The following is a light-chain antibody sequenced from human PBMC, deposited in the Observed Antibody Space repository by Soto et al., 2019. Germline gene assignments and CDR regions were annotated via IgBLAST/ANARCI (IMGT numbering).Light chain of an antibody. V-gene: IGKV3-20*01. Sequence: EIVLTQSPGTLSLSPGERATLSCRSSQRVSSSTYLAWYQQRPGQAPRLLIYDASSRATGIPDRFSGSGSGTDFTLTISRLEPEDFAVYYCQQYGNSPITFGQGTRLEIK. CDR3: QQYGNSPIT. CDR1: QRVSSSTY. J-gene: IGKJ5*01. CDR2: DAS.